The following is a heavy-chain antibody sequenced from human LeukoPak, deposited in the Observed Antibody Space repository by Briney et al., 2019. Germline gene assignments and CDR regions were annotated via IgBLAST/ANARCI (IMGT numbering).Heavy chain of an antibody. Sequence: GGSLRLSCAASGFTFSSYWMSWVRQAPGKGREWVANIKQDGSEKYYVDSVKGRFTISRDNAKHSLYLQMNRLRAEDTAVYYCARDAAWFGELLDAFDIWGQGTMVTVSS. J-gene: IGHJ3*02. D-gene: IGHD3-10*01. CDR3: ARDAAWFGELLDAFDI. CDR1: GFTFSSYW. V-gene: IGHV3-7*03. CDR2: IKQDGSEK.